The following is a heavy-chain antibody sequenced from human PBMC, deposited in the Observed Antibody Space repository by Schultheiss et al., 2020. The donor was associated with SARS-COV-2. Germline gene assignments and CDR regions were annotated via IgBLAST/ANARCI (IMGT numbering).Heavy chain of an antibody. J-gene: IGHJ5*02. CDR1: GFTFSSYA. CDR2: ISGSGGST. CDR3: ARGGGAKGWFDP. D-gene: IGHD4/OR15-4a*01. V-gene: IGHV3-23*01. Sequence: GGSLRLSCAASGFTFSSYAMSWVRQAPGKGLEWVSAISGSGGSTYYADSVKGRFTISRDNAKNSLYLQMNSLRAEDTAVYYCARGGGAKGWFDPWGQGTLVTVSS.